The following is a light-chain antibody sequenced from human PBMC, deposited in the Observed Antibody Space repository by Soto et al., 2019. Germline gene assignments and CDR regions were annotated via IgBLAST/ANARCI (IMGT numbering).Light chain of an antibody. Sequence: QSVLTQPASVSGSPGQSITIPCTGTSSDVGGYNYVSWYQQHPGKAPKLMIYEVSNRPSGVSNRFSGSKSGNTASLTISGLQAEDEADYYCSSYTSSIFYVFGTGTKVTVL. CDR1: SSDVGGYNY. J-gene: IGLJ1*01. CDR3: SSYTSSIFYV. CDR2: EVS. V-gene: IGLV2-14*01.